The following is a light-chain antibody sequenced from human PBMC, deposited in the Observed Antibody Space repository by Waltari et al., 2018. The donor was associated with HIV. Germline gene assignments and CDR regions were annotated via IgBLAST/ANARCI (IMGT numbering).Light chain of an antibody. V-gene: IGLV2-8*01. CDR3: SSYAGNYNLV. J-gene: IGLJ3*02. CDR2: EVY. Sequence: QSALTQPPSASGSTGQSVTISCTGSSSDIGGYDFVSWFQHHPGKAPKLVIYEVYKRPSGVPDRFSGSKSGNTASLTVSGLQAEDEAYYHCSSYAGNYNLVFGGGTKLTVL. CDR1: SSDIGGYDF.